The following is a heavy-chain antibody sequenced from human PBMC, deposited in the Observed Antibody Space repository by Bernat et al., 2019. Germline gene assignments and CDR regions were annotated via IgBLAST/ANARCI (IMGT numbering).Heavy chain of an antibody. CDR2: IYWDDDK. Sequence: QITLKESGPTLVKSTQTLTLTSTFSGFSLSTSGVGVAWIRQPPGKALEWLAVIYWDDDKRYSPSLRSRLTISKDTSRNQVVLTMTNMDPVDTATYYCAHRGILSGSWDSGWLDLWGQGTLVTVSS. J-gene: IGHJ5*02. CDR1: GFSLSTSGVG. V-gene: IGHV2-5*02. CDR3: AHRGILSGSWDSGWLDL. D-gene: IGHD6-13*01.